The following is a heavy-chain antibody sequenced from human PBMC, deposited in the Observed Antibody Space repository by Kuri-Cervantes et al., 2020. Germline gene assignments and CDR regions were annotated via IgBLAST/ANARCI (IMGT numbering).Heavy chain of an antibody. J-gene: IGHJ6*02. V-gene: IGHV3-30*03. CDR2: ISYDGSNK. CDR3: ARLRFYGMDV. D-gene: IGHD4-17*01. CDR1: GFIFKNYW. Sequence: GESLKISCAASGFIFKNYWMSWVRQAPGKGLEWVAVISYDGSNKYYADSVKGRFTVSRDNSKNTLYLQMNSLRAEDTAVYYCARLRFYGMDVWGQGTTVTVSS.